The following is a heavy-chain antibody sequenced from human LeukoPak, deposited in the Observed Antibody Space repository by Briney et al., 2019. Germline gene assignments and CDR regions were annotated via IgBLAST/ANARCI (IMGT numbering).Heavy chain of an antibody. CDR2: ISYDGSNK. Sequence: GGSLRLSCAASGFTFSSYVMNWVRQAPGKGLEWVAVISYDGSNKYYADSVKGRFTISRDNSKNTLYLQMNSLRAEDTAVYYCARDFRDDYWGQGTLVTVSS. J-gene: IGHJ4*02. D-gene: IGHD5-24*01. CDR1: GFTFSSYV. CDR3: ARDFRDDY. V-gene: IGHV3-30-3*01.